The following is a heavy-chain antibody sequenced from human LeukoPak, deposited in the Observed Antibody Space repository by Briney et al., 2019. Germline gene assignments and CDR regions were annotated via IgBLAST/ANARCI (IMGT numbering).Heavy chain of an antibody. CDR3: ARGGSLAVAPHLYYFDY. J-gene: IGHJ4*02. CDR2: INPSGGST. D-gene: IGHD6-19*01. Sequence: SVKVSCKASGYTFTSYGISWVRQAPGQGLEWMGIINPSGGSTTYAQNFQGRVTMTRDTSTSAVYMELSSLGSEDTAVYYCARGGSLAVAPHLYYFDYWGQGTLVTVSS. V-gene: IGHV1-46*01. CDR1: GYTFTSYG.